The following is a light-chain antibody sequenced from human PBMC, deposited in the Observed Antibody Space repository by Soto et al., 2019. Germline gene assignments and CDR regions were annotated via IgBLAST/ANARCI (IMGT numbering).Light chain of an antibody. CDR1: QSIDSW. J-gene: IGKJ4*01. Sequence: DIQMTQSPSTLSASVGDRVTITCRASQSIDSWLAWYQQKPGKAPKLLIYKTSNLESGVPSRFSGRGSVTEFSLTISSLQPDDFATSACQHYKSFSLTFGGGTNVEIK. CDR3: QHYKSFSLT. CDR2: KTS. V-gene: IGKV1-5*03.